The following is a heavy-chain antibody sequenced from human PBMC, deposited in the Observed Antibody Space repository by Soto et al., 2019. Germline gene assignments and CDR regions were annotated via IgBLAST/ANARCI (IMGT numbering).Heavy chain of an antibody. J-gene: IGHJ4*02. CDR3: ARDIPPRVAAADY. D-gene: IGHD6-13*01. CDR1: GFTFSSYS. Sequence: EVQLVESGGGLVKPGGSLRLSCAASGFTFSSYSMNWVRQAPGKGLEWVSSISSSSSYIYYADSVKGRFTISRDNAKNALYLQMNSLRAEVTAVYYWARDIPPRVAAADYWGQGTLVTVSS. CDR2: ISSSSSYI. V-gene: IGHV3-21*01.